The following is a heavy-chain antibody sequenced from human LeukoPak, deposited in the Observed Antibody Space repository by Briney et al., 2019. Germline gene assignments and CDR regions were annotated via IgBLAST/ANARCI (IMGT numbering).Heavy chain of an antibody. V-gene: IGHV1-69*05. J-gene: IGHJ4*02. D-gene: IGHD2-15*01. Sequence: ASVKVSCKASGGTFISYAISWVRQAPGQGGERMGRMITIFGTAKYAQKFQGRVTITTEESTSTAYMELSSLRSEDTAVYYCARGRVGCSGGSCYDYWGQGTLVTVSS. CDR2: MITIFGTA. CDR1: GGTFISYA. CDR3: ARGRVGCSGGSCYDY.